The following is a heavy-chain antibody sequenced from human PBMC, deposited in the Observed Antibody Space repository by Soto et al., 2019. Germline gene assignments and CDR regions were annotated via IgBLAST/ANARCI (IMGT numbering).Heavy chain of an antibody. D-gene: IGHD6-13*01. CDR2: IYYSGST. V-gene: IGHV4-31*03. Sequence: QVQLQESGPGLVKPSQTLSLTCTVSGGSISSGGYYWSWIRQHPGKGLEWIGYIYYSGSTYYNPSLKSRVTLSVDTSKNQVSLKLRSVTAADTAVYYCARDRSLKGIAAAGTRYYYYGMDVWGQGTTVTVSS. J-gene: IGHJ6*02. CDR1: GGSISSGGYY. CDR3: ARDRSLKGIAAAGTRYYYYGMDV.